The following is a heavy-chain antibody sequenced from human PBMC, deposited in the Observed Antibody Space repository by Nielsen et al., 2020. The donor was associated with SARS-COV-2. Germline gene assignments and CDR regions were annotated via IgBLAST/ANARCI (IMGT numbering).Heavy chain of an antibody. V-gene: IGHV5-10-1*01. CDR3: ASLPDDYGGNFFGMDV. Sequence: GESLKISCQGSGYSFTSYWISWVRQMPGKGLEWMGRIDPSDSYTNYSPSFQGHVTISADKSISTAYLQWSSLKASDTAMYYCASLPDDYGGNFFGMDVWGQGTTVTVSS. J-gene: IGHJ6*02. CDR2: IDPSDSYT. CDR1: GYSFTSYW. D-gene: IGHD4-23*01.